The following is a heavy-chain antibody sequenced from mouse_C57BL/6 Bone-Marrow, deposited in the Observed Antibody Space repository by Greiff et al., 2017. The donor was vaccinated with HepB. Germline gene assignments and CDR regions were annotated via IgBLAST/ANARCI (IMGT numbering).Heavy chain of an antibody. CDR1: GYTFTSYW. J-gene: IGHJ2*01. Sequence: QVQLQQSGAELVKPGASVKLSCKASGYTFTSYWMHWVKQRPGQGLEWIGMIHPNSGSTNYNEKFKSKATLTVDKSSSTAYMQLSSLTSEDSAVYYCARLGGYYDYDVGDDYWGQGTTLTVSS. CDR3: ARLGGYYDYDVGDDY. D-gene: IGHD2-4*01. V-gene: IGHV1-64*01. CDR2: IHPNSGST.